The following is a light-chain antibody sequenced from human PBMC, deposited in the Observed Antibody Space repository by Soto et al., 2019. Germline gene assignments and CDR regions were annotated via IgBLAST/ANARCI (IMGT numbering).Light chain of an antibody. Sequence: EIVMTQSLAPLFVSPGERATVSCRASQSVTTRLAWYQQKPGQPPRLLISGASVRASGVPVRISGSGSGTDFTLTISRLEPEDFALYYCQQYGGSPITFGLGTRLE. CDR1: QSVTTR. J-gene: IGKJ5*01. V-gene: IGKV3-20*01. CDR2: GAS. CDR3: QQYGGSPIT.